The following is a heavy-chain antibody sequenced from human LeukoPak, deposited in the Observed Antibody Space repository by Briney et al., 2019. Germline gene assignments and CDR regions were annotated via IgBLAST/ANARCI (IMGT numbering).Heavy chain of an antibody. CDR1: GGSISSGDYY. J-gene: IGHJ4*02. Sequence: SETLSLTCTVSGGSISSGDYYWSWIRQPPGKGLEWIGYIYYSGSTYYNPSLKSRVTISVDTSKNQFSLKLSSVTAADTAVYYCARVYYDSSGYYRPEDWGQGTLVTVSS. D-gene: IGHD3-22*01. V-gene: IGHV4-30-4*01. CDR2: IYYSGST. CDR3: ARVYYDSSGYYRPED.